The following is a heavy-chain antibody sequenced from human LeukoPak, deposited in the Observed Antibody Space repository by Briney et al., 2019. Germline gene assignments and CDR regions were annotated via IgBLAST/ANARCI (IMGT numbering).Heavy chain of an antibody. D-gene: IGHD3-9*01. J-gene: IGHJ5*02. CDR1: GVSITTFY. CDR3: ARDAHDISTGYLNWFDP. V-gene: IGHV4-59*01. CDR2: IHYTGST. Sequence: SETLSLTCNVSGVSITTFYWSWIRQPPGKGLEWIGYIHYTGSTNYNPSLKSRVTMSVDTSKNQFSLRLSSVTAADTAVYYCARDAHDISTGYLNWFDPWGQGTLVTVSS.